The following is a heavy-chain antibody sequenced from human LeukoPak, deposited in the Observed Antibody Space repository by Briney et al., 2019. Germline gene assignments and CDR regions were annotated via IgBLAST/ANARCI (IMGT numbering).Heavy chain of an antibody. V-gene: IGHV1-69*04. CDR3: ARGDSSSWGWFDP. J-gene: IGHJ5*02. D-gene: IGHD6-13*01. CDR1: GGTFSSYA. CDR2: IIPILGIA. Sequence: SVKVSCKASGGTFSSYAISWVRQAPGQGLEWMGRIIPILGIANYAQKFQGGVTITADKSTSTAYMELSSLRSEDTAVYYCARGDSSSWGWFDPWGQGTLVTVSS.